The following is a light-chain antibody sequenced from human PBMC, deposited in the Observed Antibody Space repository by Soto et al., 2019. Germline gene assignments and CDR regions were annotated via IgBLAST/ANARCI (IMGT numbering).Light chain of an antibody. CDR3: QQSFTTPRT. J-gene: IGKJ1*01. Sequence: DIQMTQSPSSLSASVGDRVTITCRASQSISNSLPLYQQNPGKAPKLLIYAASSLQSGVPSRFSGSGSGTDFTLTIDNVQPEVCATYYCQQSFTTPRTFGQGTHVEI. CDR1: QSISNS. CDR2: AAS. V-gene: IGKV1-39*01.